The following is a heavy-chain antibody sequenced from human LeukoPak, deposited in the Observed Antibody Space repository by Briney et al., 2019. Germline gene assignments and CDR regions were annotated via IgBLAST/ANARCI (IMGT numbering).Heavy chain of an antibody. CDR2: ISGRDSST. Sequence: GGSLRLSCAASGFTFSSYAMSWVRQAPGKGLEWVSGISGRDSSTYYADSVKGRFTISRETSKNTAYLQMNSLQTEDTAVYYCTREKEAYNFGLAYYYYYMDVWGKGTTVTVSS. D-gene: IGHD5-18*01. V-gene: IGHV3-23*01. J-gene: IGHJ6*03. CDR3: TREKEAYNFGLAYYYYYMDV. CDR1: GFTFSSYA.